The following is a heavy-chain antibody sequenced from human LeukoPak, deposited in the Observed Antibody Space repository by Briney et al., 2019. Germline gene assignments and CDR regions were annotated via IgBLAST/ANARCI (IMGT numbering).Heavy chain of an antibody. Sequence: GGSLRLSCAASGFTFSSYAMSWVRQAPGKGLEWVSAISGSGGSTYYADSVKGRFTISRDNSKNTLFLQMNSLRAEDTALYYCAKGSSGYFVDLWGQGTLVTVSS. CDR2: ISGSGGST. V-gene: IGHV3-23*01. CDR1: GFTFSSYA. D-gene: IGHD3-22*01. CDR3: AKGSSGYFVDL. J-gene: IGHJ5*02.